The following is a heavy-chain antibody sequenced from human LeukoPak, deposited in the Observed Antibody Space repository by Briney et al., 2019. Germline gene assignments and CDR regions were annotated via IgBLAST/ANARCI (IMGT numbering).Heavy chain of an antibody. CDR3: ARHGSVRSPLGP. Sequence: SETLSLTCTVSGGSISSDYGSWIRQPPGKVLEWVGYIYATGSTTYNPSLKGRVTISVDTSKNQFSLNLRSVTAADTAVYYCARHGSVRSPLGPWGQGTLVTVSS. D-gene: IGHD3-10*01. CDR2: IYATGST. V-gene: IGHV4-4*09. CDR1: GGSISSDY. J-gene: IGHJ5*02.